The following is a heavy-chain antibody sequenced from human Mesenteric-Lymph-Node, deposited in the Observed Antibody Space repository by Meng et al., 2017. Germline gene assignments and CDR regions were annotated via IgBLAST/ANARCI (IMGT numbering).Heavy chain of an antibody. Sequence: SETLSLTCTVSGGSISSSSYYWGWIRQPPGKGLEWIGSIYYSGSTYYNPSLKSRVTISVDTPKNQFSLKLSSVTAADTAVYYCARTIAAAGIVLGGDYYFDYWGQGTLVTVSS. CDR2: IYYSGST. V-gene: IGHV4-39*07. CDR3: ARTIAAAGIVLGGDYYFDY. CDR1: GGSISSSSYY. J-gene: IGHJ4*02. D-gene: IGHD6-13*01.